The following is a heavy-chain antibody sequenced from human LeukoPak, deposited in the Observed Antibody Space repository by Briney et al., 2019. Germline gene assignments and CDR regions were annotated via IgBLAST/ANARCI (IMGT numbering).Heavy chain of an antibody. CDR1: GFTFSSYE. J-gene: IGHJ4*02. CDR3: ARDLGATIFDFDY. V-gene: IGHV3-48*03. CDR2: ISSIGSTI. D-gene: IGHD1-26*01. Sequence: GGSLRLSCAASGFTFSSYEMNWVRQAPGKGLEWVSPISSIGSTIYYADSVKGRFTISRDNAKNSLYLQMNSLRVEDTAVYYCARDLGATIFDFDYWGQGTLVTVSS.